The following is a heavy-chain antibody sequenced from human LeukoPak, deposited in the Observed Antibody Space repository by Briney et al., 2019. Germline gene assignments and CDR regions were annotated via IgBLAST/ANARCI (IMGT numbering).Heavy chain of an antibody. D-gene: IGHD2-2*01. CDR2: MNPNSGNT. J-gene: IGHJ5*02. CDR1: GYTFTSYD. CDR3: ARTLGCSSTSCKGWFDP. Sequence: ASVKVSCKASGYTFTSYDINWVRQATGHGLEWMGWMNPNSGNTGYAQKFQGRVTITRNTSISTAYMELSSLRSEDTAVYYCARTLGCSSTSCKGWFDPWGQGTLVTVSS. V-gene: IGHV1-8*03.